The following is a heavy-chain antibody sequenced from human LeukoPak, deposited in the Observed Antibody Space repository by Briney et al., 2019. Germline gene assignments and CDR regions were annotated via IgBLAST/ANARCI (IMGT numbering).Heavy chain of an antibody. D-gene: IGHD3-9*01. CDR1: GFTVSSNY. J-gene: IGHJ4*02. Sequence: GGSLRLSCAASGFTVSSNYMSWVRQAPGKGLEWVSVISSGGNTYYADSVKGRFTISRDNSKNTLYLQMNSLRAEDTAVYYCARNYYDILTGVRNWGQGTLVTVSS. CDR2: ISSGGNT. V-gene: IGHV3-53*01. CDR3: ARNYYDILTGVRN.